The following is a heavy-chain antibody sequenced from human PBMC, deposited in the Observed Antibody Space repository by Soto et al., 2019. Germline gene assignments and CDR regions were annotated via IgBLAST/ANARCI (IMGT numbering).Heavy chain of an antibody. Sequence: GGSLRLSCAASGFTLSSYGMHWVRQAPGKGLEWVAVIWYDGSNKYYADSVKGRFTISRDNSKNTLYLQMNSLRAEDTAVYYCARHATLLWFGELSPPPSWFDSWGQGTLVTVSS. CDR3: ARHATLLWFGELSPPPSWFDS. D-gene: IGHD3-10*01. CDR2: IWYDGSNK. J-gene: IGHJ5*01. V-gene: IGHV3-33*01. CDR1: GFTLSSYG.